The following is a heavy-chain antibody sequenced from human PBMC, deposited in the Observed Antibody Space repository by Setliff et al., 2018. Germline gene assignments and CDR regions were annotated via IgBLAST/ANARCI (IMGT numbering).Heavy chain of an antibody. J-gene: IGHJ6*02. CDR2: IYHNGNT. CDR3: ARDRTAYSYGLDV. CDR1: GGSVSPYF. V-gene: IGHV4-59*02. D-gene: IGHD5-18*01. Sequence: PSETLSLTCTVSGGSVSPYFWSWIRQPPGKGLRWIGYIYHNGNTNFNPSLKSRVNMSIDTSKSQFALNLKSVTAADTAVYYCARDRTAYSYGLDVWGQGTTVTVSS.